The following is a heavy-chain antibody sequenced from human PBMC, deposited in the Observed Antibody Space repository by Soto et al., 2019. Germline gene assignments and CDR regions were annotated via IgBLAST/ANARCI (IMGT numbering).Heavy chain of an antibody. D-gene: IGHD3-16*02. CDR1: GYTFTNYG. V-gene: IGHV1-18*01. J-gene: IGHJ4*02. CDR3: ARGLTFGGVIVTKGGFDY. CDR2: ISRYNGNT. Sequence: QVQLVQSGAEVKKPGASVKVSCKAAGYTFTNYGISWVRQAPGQGLEWMGWISRYNGNTNYAQKFQGRITMTTDTSTSTAYMGLRSLRSDDTAVYYCARGLTFGGVIVTKGGFDYWGQGTLVTVSS.